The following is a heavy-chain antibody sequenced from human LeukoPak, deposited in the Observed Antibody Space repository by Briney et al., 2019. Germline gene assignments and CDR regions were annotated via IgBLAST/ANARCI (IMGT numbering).Heavy chain of an antibody. CDR3: AKEGAWGNWYFDL. J-gene: IGHJ2*01. V-gene: IGHV3-30*18. CDR2: IGREGHAK. Sequence: QSGGSLRLSCAASGFTFSSHGMHWVRQAPGKGLEWVAVIGREGHAKYYADSVRGRFTTSRENSDNTLYLEMSSLRDEDTAVYYCAKEGAWGNWYFDLWGRGTLVTVSS. CDR1: GFTFSSHG. D-gene: IGHD3-16*01.